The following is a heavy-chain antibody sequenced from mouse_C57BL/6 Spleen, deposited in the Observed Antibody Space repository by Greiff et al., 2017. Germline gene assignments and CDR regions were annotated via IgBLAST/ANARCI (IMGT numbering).Heavy chain of an antibody. D-gene: IGHD2-3*01. J-gene: IGHJ4*01. Sequence: EVQGVESGGGLVQPGGSLKLSCAASGFTFSDYGMAWVRQAPRKGPEWVAFISNFAYSIYYADTVTGRFTISRENANTTLYLEMISLRSEDTAMYYCAIYDGYSYAMDYWGQGTSVTVSS. V-gene: IGHV5-15*01. CDR3: AIYDGYSYAMDY. CDR1: GFTFSDYG. CDR2: ISNFAYSI.